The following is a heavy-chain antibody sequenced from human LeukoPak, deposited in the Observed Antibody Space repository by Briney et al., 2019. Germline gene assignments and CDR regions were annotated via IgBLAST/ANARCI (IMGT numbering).Heavy chain of an antibody. CDR1: GFTFSSYA. Sequence: GGSLRLSCAASGFTFSSYAMNWVRQAPGKGLEWVATIVSDGFNSYYTDSVKGRFANSRDSSKQNIYLPMNSLRDEDTAVYYCAKDLVLFFGDTRGQGTLVTVSS. V-gene: IGHV3-23*01. J-gene: IGHJ5*02. CDR2: IVSDGFNS. D-gene: IGHD3-10*01. CDR3: AKDLVLFFGDT.